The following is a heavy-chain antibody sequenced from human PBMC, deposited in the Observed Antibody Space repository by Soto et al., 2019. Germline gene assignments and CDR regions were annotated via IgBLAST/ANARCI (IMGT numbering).Heavy chain of an antibody. CDR1: GYTFISYG. CDR2: INAFNGNT. CDR3: ARDPVAGTYFDY. J-gene: IGHJ4*02. D-gene: IGHD6-19*01. V-gene: IGHV1-18*01. Sequence: QVQLVQSGAEVKKPGASVKVSCKASGYTFISYGISWVRQAPGKGLEWMGWINAFNGNTNYAQKLQGRVTMTRDTSTSTAYMELRRLRSDDTAVYYCARDPVAGTYFDYWGQGTLVTVSS.